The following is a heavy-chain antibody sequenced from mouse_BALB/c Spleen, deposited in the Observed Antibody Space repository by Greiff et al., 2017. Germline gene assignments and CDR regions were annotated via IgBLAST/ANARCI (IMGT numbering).Heavy chain of an antibody. CDR1: GFTFSSYA. V-gene: IGHV5-9-4*01. CDR3: ARAETARATWGYAMDY. CDR2: ISSGGSYT. D-gene: IGHD3-2*01. J-gene: IGHJ4*01. Sequence: EVQRVESGGGLVKPGGSLKLSCAASGFTFSSYAMSWVRQSPEKRLEWVAEISSGGSYTYYPDTVTGRFTISRDNAKNTLYLEMSSLRSEDTAMYYCARAETARATWGYAMDYWGQGTSVTVSS.